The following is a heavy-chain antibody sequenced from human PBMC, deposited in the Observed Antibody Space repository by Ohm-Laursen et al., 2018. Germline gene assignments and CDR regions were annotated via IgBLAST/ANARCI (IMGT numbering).Heavy chain of an antibody. CDR2: ISNTGST. CDR1: GFTFSNY. Sequence: LRLSCTASGFTFSNYWSWIRQPPGKGLEWIGYISNTGSTNYNPSLKGRVTISVDTSETQFSPKLTSVTATDTAVYYCARRGSGGRSFDHWGQGTLVTVSS. CDR3: ARRGSGGRSFDH. V-gene: IGHV4-59*08. J-gene: IGHJ4*02. D-gene: IGHD2-15*01.